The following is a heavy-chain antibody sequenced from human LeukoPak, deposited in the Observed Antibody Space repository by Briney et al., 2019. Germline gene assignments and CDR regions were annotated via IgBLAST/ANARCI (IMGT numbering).Heavy chain of an antibody. CDR1: GYTFTGYY. Sequence: KVSCKASGYTFTGYYMHWVRQAPGRGLEWMGIIYPGDSDTRYSPSFQGQVTISADKSISTAYLQWSSLKASDTAMYYCASGDPYDYWGQGTLVTVSS. CDR3: ASGDPYDY. V-gene: IGHV5-51*01. D-gene: IGHD2-21*02. J-gene: IGHJ4*02. CDR2: IYPGDSDT.